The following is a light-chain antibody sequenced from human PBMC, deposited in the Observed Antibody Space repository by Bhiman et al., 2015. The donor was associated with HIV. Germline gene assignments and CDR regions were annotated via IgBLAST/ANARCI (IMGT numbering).Light chain of an antibody. CDR3: CSYAVMGYYV. J-gene: IGLJ1*01. CDR1: SSDIGSYNL. V-gene: IGLV2-23*02. Sequence: QSALTQPASVSGSPGQSITISCTGNSSDIGSYNLVSWYQHHPGKAPKLLIYEVSERPSGVSDRFSGSKSGNTASLTISGLQAEDEADYYCCSYAVMGYYVFGTETKVTVL. CDR2: EVS.